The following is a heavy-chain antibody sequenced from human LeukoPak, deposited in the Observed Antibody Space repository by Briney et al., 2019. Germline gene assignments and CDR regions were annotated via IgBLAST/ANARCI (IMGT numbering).Heavy chain of an antibody. CDR1: GGSISSGGYY. J-gene: IGHJ4*02. V-gene: IGHV4-61*08. Sequence: PSETLSLTCTVSGGSISSGGYYWSWIRQPPGKGLEWIGYIYYSGSTNYNPSLKSRVTISVDTSKNQFSLKLSSVTAADTAVYYCARQAPGYSGYAFDYWGQGTLVTVSS. CDR2: IYYSGST. D-gene: IGHD5-12*01. CDR3: ARQAPGYSGYAFDY.